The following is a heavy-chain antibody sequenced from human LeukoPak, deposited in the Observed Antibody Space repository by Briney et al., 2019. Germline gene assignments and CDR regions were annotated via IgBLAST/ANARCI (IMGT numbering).Heavy chain of an antibody. CDR2: INHLGST. D-gene: IGHD6-13*01. J-gene: IGHJ4*02. CDR3: ARGDSSPGYFDY. CDR1: GGSFSGYY. Sequence: PSETLSLTCAVYGGSFSGYYWSWIRQSPGKGLEWIGEINHLGSTKYNPSLKSRVTISVDTSKNQFSLRVRSVTVADTAVYYCARGDSSPGYFDYWGQGTLVTVPS. V-gene: IGHV4-34*01.